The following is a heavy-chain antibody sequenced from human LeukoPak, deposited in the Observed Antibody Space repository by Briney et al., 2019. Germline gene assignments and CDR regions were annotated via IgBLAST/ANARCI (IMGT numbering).Heavy chain of an antibody. CDR3: AIAEWALLADY. CDR2: ISSSGSTI. Sequence: GGSLRLSCAASGFTFSSYAMSWVRQAPGEGLEWVSYISSSGSTIYYADSVKGRFTISRDNAKNSLYLQMNSLRAEDTAVYYCAIAEWALLADYWGQGTLVTVSS. J-gene: IGHJ4*02. V-gene: IGHV3-48*04. D-gene: IGHD3-3*01. CDR1: GFTFSSYA.